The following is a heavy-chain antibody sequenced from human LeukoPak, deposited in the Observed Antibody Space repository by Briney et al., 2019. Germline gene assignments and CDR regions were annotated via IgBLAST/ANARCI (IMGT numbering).Heavy chain of an antibody. Sequence: SETLSLTCTVSGGSISSYYWSWIRQPPGKGLEWIGYIYYSGSTNYNPSLTSRVTISVDTSKNQFSLKLSSVTAADTAVYYCARDSRDGYSVWGQGTLVTVSS. CDR2: IYYSGST. CDR1: GGSISSYY. J-gene: IGHJ4*02. D-gene: IGHD5-24*01. CDR3: ARDSRDGYSV. V-gene: IGHV4-59*01.